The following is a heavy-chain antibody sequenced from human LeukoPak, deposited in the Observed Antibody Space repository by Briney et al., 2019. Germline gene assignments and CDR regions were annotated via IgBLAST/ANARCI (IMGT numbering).Heavy chain of an antibody. CDR1: GGSIRSHY. CDR2: IYYSGST. J-gene: IGHJ4*02. V-gene: IGHV4-59*11. CDR3: ARGTGYCSGGSCPYSS. Sequence: PSETLSLTCTVSGGSIRSHYWSWLRQPPGKGLEWIGYIYYSGSTNYNPSLKSRVTISVDTSKNQLSLKLSSVTAADTAVYYCARGTGYCSGGSCPYSSWGQGTLVTVSS. D-gene: IGHD2-15*01.